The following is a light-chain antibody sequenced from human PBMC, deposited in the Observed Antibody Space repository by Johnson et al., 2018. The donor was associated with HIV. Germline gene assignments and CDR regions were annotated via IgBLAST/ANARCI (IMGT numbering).Light chain of an antibody. CDR3: GTWDSSLSAYV. J-gene: IGLJ1*01. CDR1: SSNIGNNY. Sequence: QPVLTQPPSVSAAPGQKVTISCSGSSSNIGNNYVSWYQVLPGTAPNLLIYDNNQRPSGIPDRFSGSTSGTSATLGITGLQTGAEADYYCGTWDSSLSAYVFGTGTKVTVL. V-gene: IGLV1-51*01. CDR2: DNN.